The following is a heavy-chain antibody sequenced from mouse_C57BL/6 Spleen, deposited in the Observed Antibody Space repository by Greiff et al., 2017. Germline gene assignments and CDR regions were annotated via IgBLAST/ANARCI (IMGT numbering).Heavy chain of an antibody. J-gene: IGHJ1*03. Sequence: EVQLQQSGPGLAKPSQTLSLTCSVTGYSITSDYWNWIRKFTGNKLEYMGYISYSGSTYYNPSLKSRLAITRDTSKNQYYLQLNSVTTEDTATYYCAKKDPNYYGSSWYFDVGGTGTTVTVSS. CDR2: ISYSGST. V-gene: IGHV3-8*01. CDR3: AKKDPNYYGSSWYFDV. CDR1: GYSITSDY. D-gene: IGHD1-1*01.